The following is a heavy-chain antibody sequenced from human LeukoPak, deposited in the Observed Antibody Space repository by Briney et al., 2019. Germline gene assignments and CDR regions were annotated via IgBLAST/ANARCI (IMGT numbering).Heavy chain of an antibody. Sequence: ASVKVSCKASGGTFSSYTISWVRQAPGPGRAWMGRIIPILGIANYAQKFQGRVTITADKSTSTAYMELSSLRSEDTAVYYCAREYSSSSPERDYYYYMDVWGKGTTVTVSS. D-gene: IGHD6-6*01. CDR3: AREYSSSSPERDYYYYMDV. CDR2: IIPILGIA. J-gene: IGHJ6*03. V-gene: IGHV1-69*04. CDR1: GGTFSSYT.